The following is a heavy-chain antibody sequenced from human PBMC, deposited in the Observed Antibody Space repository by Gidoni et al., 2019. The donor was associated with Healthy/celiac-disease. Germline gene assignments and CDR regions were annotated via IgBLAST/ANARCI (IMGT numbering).Heavy chain of an antibody. J-gene: IGHJ4*02. V-gene: IGHV1-46*01. CDR1: GYTFTRYY. D-gene: IGHD1-26*01. CDR2: INPSGGST. CDR3: ARASGGSGSYFLLDY. Sequence: QVQLVQSGAEVKKPGASVKVSCRASGYTFTRYYMHWVRQAPGQGLEWMGIINPSGGSTSYAQKFQGRVTMTRDTSTSTVYMELSSLRSEDTAVYYCARASGGSGSYFLLDYWGQGTLVTVSS.